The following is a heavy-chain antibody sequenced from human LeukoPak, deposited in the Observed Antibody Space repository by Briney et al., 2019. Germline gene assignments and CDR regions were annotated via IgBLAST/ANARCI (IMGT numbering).Heavy chain of an antibody. Sequence: SQTLSLTCTVSGGSISSGSYYWSWIRQPPGKGLEWIGYVYSSGLTNYNPSLRSRVTISIDTSRSQFFLKLNSVTAADTAVYYCEKYLRDSGTYYFDNWGQGALVTVSS. D-gene: IGHD2-2*02. CDR1: GGSISSGSYY. V-gene: IGHV4-61*01. CDR2: VYSSGLT. J-gene: IGHJ4*02. CDR3: EKYLRDSGTYYFDN.